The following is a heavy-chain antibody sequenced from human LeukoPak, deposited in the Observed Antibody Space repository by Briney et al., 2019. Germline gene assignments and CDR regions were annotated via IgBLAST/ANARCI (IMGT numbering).Heavy chain of an antibody. CDR1: GFTFSSFA. CDR3: SRGGYGDYNNWFDP. CDR2: IWYNGSNK. V-gene: IGHV3-33*01. D-gene: IGHD4-17*01. Sequence: GRSLRLSCAASGFTFSSFAMHWVRQAPGKGLEWVADIWYNGSNKYYAESVRGRFTISRDNSRNTLYLHMNSLRAEDTAVYYCSRGGYGDYNNWFDPWGQGTLVIVSS. J-gene: IGHJ5*02.